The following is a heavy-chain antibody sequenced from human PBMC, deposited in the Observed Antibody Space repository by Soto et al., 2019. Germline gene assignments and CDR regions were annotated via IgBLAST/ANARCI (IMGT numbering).Heavy chain of an antibody. Sequence: PSETLSLTCTLSGASFGTNYWSWIRQAPGKGLEWIGYTYYTGSTKYNPSFKSRATISVDTSKNQFSLTLNPAAAADTAVYYCATDSAGRGPFDPWGQGILVTVSS. CDR2: TYYTGST. CDR1: GASFGTNY. V-gene: IGHV4-59*13. J-gene: IGHJ5*02. D-gene: IGHD3-10*01. CDR3: ATDSAGRGPFDP.